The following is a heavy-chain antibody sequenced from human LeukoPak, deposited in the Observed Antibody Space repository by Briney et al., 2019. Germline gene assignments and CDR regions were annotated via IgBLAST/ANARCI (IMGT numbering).Heavy chain of an antibody. D-gene: IGHD4-23*01. CDR3: ARDLYGGNSGAFDI. V-gene: IGHV1-46*01. J-gene: IGHJ3*02. CDR2: INPSGGRT. CDR1: GFTFTSYY. Sequence: GGSLRLSCAASGFTFTSYYMHWVRQAPGQGLEWMGMINPSGGRTNYAQNFQGRVTLTRDMSTSTVYMELSSLRSEDTAVYSCARDLYGGNSGAFDIWGLGTMVTVSS.